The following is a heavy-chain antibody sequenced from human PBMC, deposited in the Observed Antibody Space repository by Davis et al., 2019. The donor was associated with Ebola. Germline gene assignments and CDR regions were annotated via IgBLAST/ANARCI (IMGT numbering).Heavy chain of an antibody. D-gene: IGHD3-3*01. V-gene: IGHV4-34*01. CDR3: ARLRFLEWLLYDWFDP. J-gene: IGHJ5*02. Sequence: PSETLSLTCAVYGGSFSGYYWSWIRQPPGKGLQWIGQINHSGNTNYNPSLKSRVTISIDTSKNHFSLKLNSVTAADTAVYYCARLRFLEWLLYDWFDPWGQGTLVTVSS. CDR1: GGSFSGYY. CDR2: INHSGNT.